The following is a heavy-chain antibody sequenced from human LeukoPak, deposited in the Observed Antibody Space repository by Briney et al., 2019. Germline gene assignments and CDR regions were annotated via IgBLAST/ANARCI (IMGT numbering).Heavy chain of an antibody. V-gene: IGHV4-59*01. CDR3: VRGDGSYFGY. D-gene: IGHD1-26*01. CDR1: GGSISSYY. CDR2: IYYSGST. Sequence: SETLSLTCTVSGGSISSYYWSWIRQPPGKGLEWIGYIYYSGSTNYNPSLKSRVTISVDTSKNQFSLKLSSVTAADTAVYYCVRGDGSYFGYWGQGTLVTVSS. J-gene: IGHJ4*02.